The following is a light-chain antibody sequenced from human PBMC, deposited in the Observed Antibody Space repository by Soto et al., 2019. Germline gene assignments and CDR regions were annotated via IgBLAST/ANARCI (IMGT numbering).Light chain of an antibody. J-gene: IGKJ4*01. CDR3: QHYNYWLT. Sequence: DMVMTQSPSTLSVSPGVRATLSCWASPSISRNLAWYQQQPGQAPRLLIYGASIRATGIPVRFSGSGSGTEFTLTNSSLQSEEFEGYDGQHYNYWLTFGGGTKVESK. V-gene: IGKV3-15*01. CDR1: PSISRN. CDR2: GAS.